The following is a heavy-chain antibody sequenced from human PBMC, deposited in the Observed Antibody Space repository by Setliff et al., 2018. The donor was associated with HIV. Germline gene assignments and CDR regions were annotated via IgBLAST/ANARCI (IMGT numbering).Heavy chain of an antibody. CDR2: ISYDGSNK. J-gene: IGHJ6*02. V-gene: IGHV3-30-3*01. D-gene: IGHD2-21*01. CDR1: GFTFSSYW. CDR3: VGMDIVVVLPPDV. Sequence: GGSLRLSCAASGFTFSSYWMHWVRQAPGKGLVWVAVISYDGSNKYYADSVKGRFTISRDNSKNTLYLQMNSLRAEDTAVYYCVGMDIVVVLPPDVWGQGTTVTVSS.